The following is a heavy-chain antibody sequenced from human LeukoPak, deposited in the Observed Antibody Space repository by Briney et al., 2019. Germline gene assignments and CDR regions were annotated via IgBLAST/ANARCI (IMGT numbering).Heavy chain of an antibody. V-gene: IGHV4-34*09. CDR1: GGSFSGYC. J-gene: IGHJ5*02. Sequence: SETLSPTCAVDGGSFSGYCWSWIRQPPGKGLEWIGYIYYSGGTYYNPSLKSRVTISVDTSKNQFSLKLSSVHAAETAVYYCARGRGSRSYEPRFHPWPQGTLVPVSS. D-gene: IGHD3-10*01. CDR2: IYYSGGT. CDR3: ARGRGSRSYEPRFHP.